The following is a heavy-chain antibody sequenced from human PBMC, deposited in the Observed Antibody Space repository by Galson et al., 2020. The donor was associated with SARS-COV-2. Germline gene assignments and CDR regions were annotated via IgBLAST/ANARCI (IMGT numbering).Heavy chain of an antibody. CDR2: INGDGSAT. CDR3: STVLAS. V-gene: IGHV3-74*01. CDR1: GFTFSTYW. J-gene: IGHJ4*02. Sequence: GGSLRLSCAASGFTFSTYWMHWVRQAPGKGLVWVAHINGDGSATNYADSVKGRFTISRDNANNTLYLQMDSLRAEDTAVYYCSTVLASWGQGTLVTVSA.